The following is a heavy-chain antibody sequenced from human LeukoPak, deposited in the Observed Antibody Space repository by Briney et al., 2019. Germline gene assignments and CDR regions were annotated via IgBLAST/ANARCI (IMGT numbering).Heavy chain of an antibody. J-gene: IGHJ4*02. CDR1: GFTFSSYA. Sequence: GSLRLSCAASGFTFSSYAMSWVRQAPGKGLEWVSAIRGSGGSTYYADSVKGRFTISRDNSKNTLYLQTNSLRAEDTAVYYCAKYRWLVRGGFDYWGQGTLVTVSS. V-gene: IGHV3-23*01. CDR2: IRGSGGST. CDR3: AKYRWLVRGGFDY. D-gene: IGHD6-19*01.